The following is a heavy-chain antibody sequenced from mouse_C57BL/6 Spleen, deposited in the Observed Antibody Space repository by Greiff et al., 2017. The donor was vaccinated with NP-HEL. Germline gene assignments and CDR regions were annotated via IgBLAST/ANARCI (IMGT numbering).Heavy chain of an antibody. J-gene: IGHJ4*01. D-gene: IGHD1-1*01. CDR1: GYTFTSYW. CDR3: ARSITTVVPTYAMDD. CDR2: IDPSDSYT. Sequence: QVQLQQPGAELVMPGASVKLSCKASGYTFTSYWMHWVKQRPGQGLEWIGEIDPSDSYTNYNQKFKGKSTLTVDKSSSTAYMQLSSLTSEDSAVYYCARSITTVVPTYAMDDWGQGTSVTVSS. V-gene: IGHV1-69*01.